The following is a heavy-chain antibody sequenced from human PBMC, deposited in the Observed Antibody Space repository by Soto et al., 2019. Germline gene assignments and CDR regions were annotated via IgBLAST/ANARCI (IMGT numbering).Heavy chain of an antibody. Sequence: SEDLSLTYAVSGIYITRSERCTCVRQPPGKGLEWIGEIHHSGSTNYNPSLKSRVTISVDKSRNLFSLKLSSVTAADTAVYYCASRAAAGPYWGQGTLVTVSA. CDR1: GIYITRSER. CDR3: ASRAAAGPY. J-gene: IGHJ4*02. D-gene: IGHD6-13*01. CDR2: IHHSGST. V-gene: IGHV4-4*02.